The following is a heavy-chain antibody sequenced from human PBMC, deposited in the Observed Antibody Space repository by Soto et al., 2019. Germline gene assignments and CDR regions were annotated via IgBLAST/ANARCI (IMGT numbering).Heavy chain of an antibody. Sequence: GGSLRLSCAASGFTFSSFSFNWVRQAPGKGLEWVSYISSSGSAIYYADSVKGRFTVSRDNAKKSLYLQMNSLRADDTAFYYCARVSLRYGSSDYDFDFWGPGILVTVSS. CDR3: ARVSLRYGSSDYDFDF. CDR1: GFTFSSFS. CDR2: ISSSGSAI. V-gene: IGHV3-48*03. J-gene: IGHJ4*02. D-gene: IGHD3-22*01.